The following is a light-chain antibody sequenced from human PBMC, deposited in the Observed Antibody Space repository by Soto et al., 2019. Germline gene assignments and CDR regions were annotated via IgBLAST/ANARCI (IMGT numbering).Light chain of an antibody. Sequence: QSALTQPASVSGSPGQSITISCTGTSSDVGGYKYVSWYQQHRGKAPKLMIYDVRNRPSGVSNRFSGSKSGNTASLTISGLQAEDEADYYCSSYTSSSTRVFGTGTKVTVL. V-gene: IGLV2-14*03. CDR1: SSDVGGYKY. CDR3: SSYTSSSTRV. J-gene: IGLJ1*01. CDR2: DVR.